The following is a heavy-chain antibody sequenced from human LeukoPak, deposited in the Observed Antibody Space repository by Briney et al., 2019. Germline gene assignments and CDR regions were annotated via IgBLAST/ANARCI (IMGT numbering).Heavy chain of an antibody. D-gene: IGHD3-22*01. J-gene: IGHJ4*02. Sequence: GGSLRLSCAASGFTFSNYTMNWVRQAPGKGLEWVSSIDSSSNFIYYADSVKGRFTISRDNSKNTLYLQMNSLRAEDTAFYYCAKNEGLYYYGGSGYFDYWGQGTLVTVSS. CDR2: IDSSSNFI. V-gene: IGHV3-21*01. CDR3: AKNEGLYYYGGSGYFDY. CDR1: GFTFSNYT.